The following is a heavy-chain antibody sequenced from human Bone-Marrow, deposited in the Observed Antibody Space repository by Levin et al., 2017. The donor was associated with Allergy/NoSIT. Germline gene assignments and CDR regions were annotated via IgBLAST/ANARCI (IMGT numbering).Heavy chain of an antibody. CDR2: IYYSGST. J-gene: IGHJ3*02. CDR3: AREAISDYDSSGYDRDI. V-gene: IGHV4-30-4*01. CDR1: GGSISSGDYY. D-gene: IGHD3-22*01. Sequence: SETLSLTCTVSGGSISSGDYYWSWIRQPPGKGLEWIGYIYYSGSTYYNPSLKSRVTISVDTSKNQFSLKLSSVTAADTAVYYCAREAISDYDSSGYDRDIWGQGTMVTVSS.